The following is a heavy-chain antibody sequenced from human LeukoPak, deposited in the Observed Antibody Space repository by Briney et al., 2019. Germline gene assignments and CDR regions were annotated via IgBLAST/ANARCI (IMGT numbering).Heavy chain of an antibody. CDR2: INGDGSST. V-gene: IGHV3-74*01. D-gene: IGHD2-2*01. CDR3: ARDEAYQLLL. Sequence: GGSLRLPCAASGFTFRTYWMHWVRQAPGRGLAWVSRINGDGSSTNYADSVKGRFTISRDNGKNMVYLQMNSLRDEDTAVYYCARDEAYQLLLWGQGTLVTVSS. J-gene: IGHJ4*02. CDR1: GFTFRTYW.